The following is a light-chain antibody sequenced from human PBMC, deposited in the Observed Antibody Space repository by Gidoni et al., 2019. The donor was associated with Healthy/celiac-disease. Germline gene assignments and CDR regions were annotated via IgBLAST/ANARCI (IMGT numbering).Light chain of an antibody. Sequence: DIQMTQSPSSVSASVGDRVTITCRASQGIISWLDLDQQKPGKAPKLLSYAASSLQSGVPSRFSGSGSGTDFTLTISSLQPEDFSTYYCQQANSFPFTFGPGTKVDIK. CDR2: AAS. CDR3: QQANSFPFT. V-gene: IGKV1-12*01. CDR1: QGIISW. J-gene: IGKJ3*01.